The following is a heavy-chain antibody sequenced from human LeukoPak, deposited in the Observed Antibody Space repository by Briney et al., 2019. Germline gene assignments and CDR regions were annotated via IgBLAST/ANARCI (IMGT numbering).Heavy chain of an antibody. CDR3: ARDGALWVGDFTFYFDS. CDR2: INPNNGDT. CDR1: GYTFVAYF. Sequence: ASVKVSCKASGYTFVAYFMHWVRQAPGQGLERMGWINPNNGDTDSAQKFKGRVTMTRDTSISTVYMELTRLTSDDTAVYFCARDGALWVGDFTFYFDSWGQGSLVTVSS. V-gene: IGHV1-2*02. D-gene: IGHD3-10*01. J-gene: IGHJ4*02.